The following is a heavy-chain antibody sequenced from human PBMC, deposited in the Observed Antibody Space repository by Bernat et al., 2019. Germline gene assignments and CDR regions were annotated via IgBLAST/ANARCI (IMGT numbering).Heavy chain of an antibody. CDR2: IWYDGSNK. D-gene: IGHD6-19*01. J-gene: IGHJ6*03. Sequence: QVQLVESGGGVVQPGRSLRLSCAASGFPFSSYGMHWVRQAPGKGLEWVAVIWYDGSNKYYADYVKGRFTISRDNSKNRLYLQMNSLRAEDTAVYYCARSPIAVAGTSYYYYMDVWGKGTTVTVSS. CDR1: GFPFSSYG. V-gene: IGHV3-33*01. CDR3: ARSPIAVAGTSYYYYMDV.